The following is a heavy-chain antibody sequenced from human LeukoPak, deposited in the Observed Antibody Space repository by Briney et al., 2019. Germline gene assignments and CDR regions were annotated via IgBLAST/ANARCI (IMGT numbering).Heavy chain of an antibody. Sequence: GGSLRLSCAASGFTFNSYVVHWVRQAPGKGPEWVAVIEYDENRKYYEDSVKGRFTISRDNSKNMLYLQINSLTTEDTAVYYCARGYGENSDYHLKYWGQGTLVTVSS. CDR2: IEYDENRK. J-gene: IGHJ4*02. V-gene: IGHV3-30*03. CDR3: ARGYGENSDYHLKY. CDR1: GFTFNSYV. D-gene: IGHD4-11*01.